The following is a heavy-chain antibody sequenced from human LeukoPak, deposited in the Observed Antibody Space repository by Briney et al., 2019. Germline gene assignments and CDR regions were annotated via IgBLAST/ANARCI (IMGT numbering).Heavy chain of an antibody. CDR3: ARVSGTHYTMDY. Sequence: PGGSLRLSCAASGFSFSNHWMAWVRRTPGKGLEWVANIRQDGGDSYYVDSVRGRFTISRDNAKSSVFLQMNSLRAEDTAVYYCARVSGTHYTMDYWGQGTLVTVYS. D-gene: IGHD1-26*01. V-gene: IGHV3-7*01. CDR2: IRQDGGDS. CDR1: GFSFSNHW. J-gene: IGHJ4*02.